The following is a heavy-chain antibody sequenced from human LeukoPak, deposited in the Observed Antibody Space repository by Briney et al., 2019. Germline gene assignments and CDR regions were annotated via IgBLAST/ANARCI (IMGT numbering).Heavy chain of an antibody. Sequence: SETLSLTCAVYGGSFSGYYWGWIRQPPGKGLEWIGSIYYSGSTYYNPSLKSRVTISVDTSKNQFSLKLSSVTAADTAVYYCARTRVLLLWFGERGFDPWGQGTLVTVSS. CDR2: IYYSGST. CDR3: ARTRVLLLWFGERGFDP. V-gene: IGHV4-34*01. J-gene: IGHJ5*02. CDR1: GGSFSGYY. D-gene: IGHD3-10*01.